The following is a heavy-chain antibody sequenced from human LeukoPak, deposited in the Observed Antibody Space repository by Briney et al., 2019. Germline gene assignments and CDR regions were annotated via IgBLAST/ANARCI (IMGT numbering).Heavy chain of an antibody. CDR2: IYSGGST. D-gene: IGHD2-21*01. CDR3: ARVVVDPTSLDAFDI. Sequence: PGGSLRLSCAASGFTVSSNYMSWVRQAPGKRLEWVSIIYSGGSTYYADSVKGRFTISRDSSKNTLYLQMNSLRAEDTAVYYCARVVVDPTSLDAFDIWGQGTMVTVSS. J-gene: IGHJ3*02. CDR1: GFTVSSNY. V-gene: IGHV3-53*01.